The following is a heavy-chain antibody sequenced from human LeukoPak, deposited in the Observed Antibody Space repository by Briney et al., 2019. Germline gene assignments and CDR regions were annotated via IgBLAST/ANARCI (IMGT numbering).Heavy chain of an antibody. D-gene: IGHD6-13*01. Sequence: PSETLSLTCTVSSGSISSYYWTWIRQPAGKGLEWIGRIYSSENTNYNPSLKSRVTISVDTSKNQFSLKLSSVTAADTAVYYCARHADDSSSWYYPLNWYFDLWGRGTLVTVSS. J-gene: IGHJ2*01. CDR2: IYSSENT. CDR1: SGSISSYY. V-gene: IGHV4-4*07. CDR3: ARHADDSSSWYYPLNWYFDL.